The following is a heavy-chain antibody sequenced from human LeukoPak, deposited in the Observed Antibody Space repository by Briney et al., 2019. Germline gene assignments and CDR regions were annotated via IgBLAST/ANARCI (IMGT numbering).Heavy chain of an antibody. CDR1: GYTFTSYG. J-gene: IGHJ4*02. Sequence: ASVKVSCKASGYTFTSYGISWVRQAPGQGLEWMGWISAYNGNTNYAQKFQGRVTMTRDTSISTAFMELSRLRSDDTAVYYCARVKTMIVVVRLFDYWGQGTLVTVSS. CDR2: ISAYNGNT. V-gene: IGHV1-18*01. D-gene: IGHD3-22*01. CDR3: ARVKTMIVVVRLFDY.